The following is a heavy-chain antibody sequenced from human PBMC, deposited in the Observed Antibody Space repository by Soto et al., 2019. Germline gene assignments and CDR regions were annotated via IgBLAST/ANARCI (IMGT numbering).Heavy chain of an antibody. CDR1: GGSFSGYY. J-gene: IGHJ5*02. CDR3: ARGSSSWYNWFDP. V-gene: IGHV4-34*01. Sequence: SETLSLTCAVYGGSFSGYYWSWIRQPPGKGLEWIGEINHSASTNYNPSLKSRVTISVDTSKNQFSLKLSSVTAADPAVYYCARGSSSWYNWFDPWGQGTLVTVSS. D-gene: IGHD6-13*01. CDR2: INHSAST.